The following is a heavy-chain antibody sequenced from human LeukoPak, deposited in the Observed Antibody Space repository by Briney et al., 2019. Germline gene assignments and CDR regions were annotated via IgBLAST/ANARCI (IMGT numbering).Heavy chain of an antibody. CDR2: IYYSGST. CDR1: GGSISSSSYY. J-gene: IGHJ4*02. Sequence: SETLSLTSTVSGGSISSSSYYWGWIRQPPGKGLEWIGSIYYSGSTYYNPSLKSRVTISVDTSKNQFSLKLSSVTAADTAVYYCARHVRGTTRNYYFDYWGQGTLVTVSS. D-gene: IGHD1-1*01. CDR3: ARHVRGTTRNYYFDY. V-gene: IGHV4-39*01.